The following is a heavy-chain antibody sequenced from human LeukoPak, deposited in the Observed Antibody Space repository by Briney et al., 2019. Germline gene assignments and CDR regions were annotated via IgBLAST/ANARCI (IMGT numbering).Heavy chain of an antibody. J-gene: IGHJ2*01. CDR2: IYYSGSS. V-gene: IGHV4-59*12. CDR1: GGSFSGYY. CDR3: ARDLRYIAAAGIGWYFDL. Sequence: PSETLSLTCAVYGGSFSGYYWSWIRQPPGKGMEWIGYIYYSGSSNYNPSLKSRVTISVDTSKNQFSLKLSSVTAADTAVYYCARDLRYIAAAGIGWYFDLWGRGTLVTVSS. D-gene: IGHD6-13*01.